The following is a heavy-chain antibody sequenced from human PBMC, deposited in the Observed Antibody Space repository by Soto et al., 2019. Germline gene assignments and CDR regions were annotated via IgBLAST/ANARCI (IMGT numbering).Heavy chain of an antibody. CDR1: GXSINSRSYY. J-gene: IGHJ4*02. V-gene: IGHV4-39*01. D-gene: IGHD2-21*02. CDR2: IYYSGST. CDR3: ARQRTSVVTQAYFDD. Sequence: RSLTCTVSGXSINSRSYYWGWIRQSPGKGLEWIGSIYYSGSTYYNPSLKSRVAMSVDTSKNQFSLKLRSVSAADTAVYYCARQRTSVVTQAYFDDWGQGSLV.